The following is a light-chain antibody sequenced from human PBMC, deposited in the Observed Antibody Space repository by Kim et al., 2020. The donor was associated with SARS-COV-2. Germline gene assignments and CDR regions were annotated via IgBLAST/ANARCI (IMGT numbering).Light chain of an antibody. V-gene: IGKV3-20*01. CDR2: GGS. Sequence: SPGERATLSCRASQSVSSNYLAWYQQKPGQAPRLLIYGGSSRATGIPDRFSGSGSGTDFTLTITRLEPEDFAVYYCQQYSSSPATFGQGTKVDIK. CDR1: QSVSSNY. J-gene: IGKJ1*01. CDR3: QQYSSSPAT.